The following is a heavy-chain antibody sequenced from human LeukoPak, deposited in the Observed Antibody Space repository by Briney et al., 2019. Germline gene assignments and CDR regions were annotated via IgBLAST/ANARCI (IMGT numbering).Heavy chain of an antibody. D-gene: IGHD6-19*01. CDR3: TTLMLTAGAP. CDR2: IKSRVDGGTT. V-gene: IGHV3-15*01. CDR1: GFTFSNAW. Sequence: GSLRLSCAASGFTFSNAWMSWVRQAPGKGLEWIGRIKSRVDGGTTDYAASVRGRFIISRDDSKNTLYLQMNSLKTEDTALYYCTTLMLTAGAPWGQGTLVTVSS. J-gene: IGHJ5*02.